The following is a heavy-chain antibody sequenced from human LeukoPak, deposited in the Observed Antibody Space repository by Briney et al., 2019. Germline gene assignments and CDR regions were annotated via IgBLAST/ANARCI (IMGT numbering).Heavy chain of an antibody. D-gene: IGHD3-10*01. V-gene: IGHV3-48*01. CDR2: ISSSSSTI. CDR1: GFTFSSYS. J-gene: IGHJ3*02. CDR3: ARERRFGELTRASLAFDI. Sequence: TGGSLRLSCAASGFTFSSYSMNWVRQAPGKGLEWVSYISSSSSTIYYADSVKGRFTISRDNAKNSLYLQMNSLRAEDTAVYYCARERRFGELTRASLAFDIWGQGTMVTVSS.